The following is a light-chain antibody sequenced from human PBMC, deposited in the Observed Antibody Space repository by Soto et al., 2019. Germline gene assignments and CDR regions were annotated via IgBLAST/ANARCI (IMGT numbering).Light chain of an antibody. J-gene: IGKJ1*01. V-gene: IGKV1-5*03. CDR2: KTS. CDR1: LSIGVW. CDR3: QQYINYFRT. Sequence: DIQMTQSPSTLSASVGDRVTITSRASLSIGVWLAWYQQKPGTAPKLLIYKTSTLDSGVPLRFSGSGSGTEFTRTISSLQPDDFATYYCQQYINYFRTFGQGTKVEIK.